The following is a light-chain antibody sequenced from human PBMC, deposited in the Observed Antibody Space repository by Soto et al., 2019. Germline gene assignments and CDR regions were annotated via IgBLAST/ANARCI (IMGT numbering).Light chain of an antibody. J-gene: IGKJ1*01. CDR3: QQYDNWPWT. V-gene: IGKV1-5*01. CDR1: QSIRRW. Sequence: DTQMTQSPSTLSASVGDRVTINCRASQSIRRWLAWYQQRPGKAPKVLIYDASSLESGVPSRFSGSGSGTEFTLTISSLQPDDFATYYCQQYDNWPWTFGHGTKVESK. CDR2: DAS.